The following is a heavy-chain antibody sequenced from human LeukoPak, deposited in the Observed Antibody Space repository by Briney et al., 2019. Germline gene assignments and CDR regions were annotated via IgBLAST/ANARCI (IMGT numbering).Heavy chain of an antibody. CDR1: GFTFSDYY. CDR2: ISSSGSTI. Sequence: GGSLRLSCAASGFTFSDYYMSWIRQAPGRGLEWVSYISSSGSTIYHADSVKGRFTISRDNAKNSLYLQMNSLRAEDTAVYYCARDRRLLKAFDIWGQGTMVTVSS. CDR3: ARDRRLLKAFDI. V-gene: IGHV3-11*01. J-gene: IGHJ3*02.